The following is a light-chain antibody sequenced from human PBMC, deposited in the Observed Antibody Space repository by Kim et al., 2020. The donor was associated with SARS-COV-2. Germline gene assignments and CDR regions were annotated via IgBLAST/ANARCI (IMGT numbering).Light chain of an antibody. CDR1: QDISNY. J-gene: IGKJ2*01. V-gene: IGKV1-33*01. Sequence: DIQMTQSPSSLSASVGDRVTITCQASQDISNYFNWYQQKPGKAPKLLIYGASNLETGVPSRFSGSGSGTDFTFTISSLQPEDIATYYCQQYDNLPYTFGQGTKLEI. CDR2: GAS. CDR3: QQYDNLPYT.